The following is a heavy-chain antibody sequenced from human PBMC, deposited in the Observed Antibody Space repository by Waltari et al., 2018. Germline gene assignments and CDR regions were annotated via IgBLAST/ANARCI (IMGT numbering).Heavy chain of an antibody. CDR3: ARVMMAPGTFSFEN. D-gene: IGHD3-16*01. CDR1: GFTFSDHY. Sequence: EVQLVESGGGLVQPGGSLRLSCAASGFTFSDHYMDWIRQAPGKGLEGVCRIRKRANSYSTEYAPSVKGRFTISREDSKNSLYLQMNSLKTEDTAVYYCARVMMAPGTFSFENWGQGTLVTVSP. J-gene: IGHJ4*02. CDR2: IRKRANSYST. V-gene: IGHV3-72*01.